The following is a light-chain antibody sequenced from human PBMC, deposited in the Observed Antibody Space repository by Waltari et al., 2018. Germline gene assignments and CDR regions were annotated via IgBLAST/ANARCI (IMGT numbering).Light chain of an antibody. V-gene: IGKV3-20*01. CDR1: QTIGRY. Sequence: EVVLTQSPGTLSLSPGEPATPSCRASQTIGRYLVWYQQKSGQAPRLLIYGASTRATGIPDRFSGSGSGTDFSLTISRLEAEDFAVYYCQNHERLPATFGQGTKVEIK. CDR3: QNHERLPAT. J-gene: IGKJ1*01. CDR2: GAS.